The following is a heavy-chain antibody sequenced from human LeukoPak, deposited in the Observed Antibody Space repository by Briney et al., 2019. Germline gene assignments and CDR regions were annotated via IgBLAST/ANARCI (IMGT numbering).Heavy chain of an antibody. Sequence: SETLSLTCTVSGGSISSYYWSWIRQPPGKGLEWIGYIYYSGSTNYNPSLKSRVTISVDTSKNQFSLKLSSVTAADTAVFYCARGPYAYDSSGAFDIWGQGTMVTVSS. D-gene: IGHD3-22*01. V-gene: IGHV4-59*08. J-gene: IGHJ3*02. CDR2: IYYSGST. CDR1: GGSISSYY. CDR3: ARGPYAYDSSGAFDI.